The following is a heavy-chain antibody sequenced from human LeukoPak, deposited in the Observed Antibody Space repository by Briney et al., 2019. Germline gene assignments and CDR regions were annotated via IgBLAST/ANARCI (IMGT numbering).Heavy chain of an antibody. J-gene: IGHJ4*02. Sequence: SETLSLTCTVSGGSISSSSYYWGWIRQPPGKGLEWIGSIYYSGSTYYNPSLKSRVTISVDTSTNQFSLKLNSVIAADTAVYYCARATAAPSSYFFDHWGQGTLVTVSS. CDR1: GGSISSSSYY. V-gene: IGHV4-39*07. CDR2: IYYSGST. CDR3: ARATAAPSSYFFDH. D-gene: IGHD6-25*01.